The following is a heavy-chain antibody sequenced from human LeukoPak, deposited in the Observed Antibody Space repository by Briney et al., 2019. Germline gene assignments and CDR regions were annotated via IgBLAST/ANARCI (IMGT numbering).Heavy chain of an antibody. V-gene: IGHV3-11*01. CDR3: ARRVVVGYYYYGMDV. CDR2: ISSSGSTI. J-gene: IGHJ6*02. CDR1: GFTFSDYY. Sequence: TGGSLRLSCAASGFTFSDYYMSWIRQAPGKGLEWVSYISSSGSTIYYADSVKGRFTISRDNAKNSLYLQMNSLRAEDTAVYYCARRVVVGYYYYGMDVWGQGTTVTVSS. D-gene: IGHD2-15*01.